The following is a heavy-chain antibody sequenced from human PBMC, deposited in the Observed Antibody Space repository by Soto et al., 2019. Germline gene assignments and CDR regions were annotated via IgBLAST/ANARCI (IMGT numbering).Heavy chain of an antibody. V-gene: IGHV1-2*04. CDR3: ARGGDLSVRLLLWFGESEAAETTDFDY. Sequence: GASVKVSCKASGYTFTGYYMHWVRQAPGQGLEWMGWINPNSGGTNYAQKFQGWVTMTRDTSISTAYMELSRLRSDDTAVYYCARGGDLSVRLLLWFGESEAAETTDFDYWGQGTLVTVSS. D-gene: IGHD3-10*01. J-gene: IGHJ4*02. CDR2: INPNSGGT. CDR1: GYTFTGYY.